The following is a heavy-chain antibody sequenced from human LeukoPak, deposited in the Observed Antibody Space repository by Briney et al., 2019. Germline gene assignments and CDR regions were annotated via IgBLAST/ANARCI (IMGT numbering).Heavy chain of an antibody. CDR3: ASGSYGSGFYYFYYMDV. Sequence: PGGSLRLSCAASGLTFSSYWMSWVRQAPGKGLEWVANIKQDGSEKYYVDSVKGRFTISRDNAKNSLYLQMNSLRAEDTAVYYCASGSYGSGFYYFYYMDVWGKGTTVTVSS. V-gene: IGHV3-7*01. D-gene: IGHD3-10*01. CDR1: GLTFSSYW. CDR2: IKQDGSEK. J-gene: IGHJ6*03.